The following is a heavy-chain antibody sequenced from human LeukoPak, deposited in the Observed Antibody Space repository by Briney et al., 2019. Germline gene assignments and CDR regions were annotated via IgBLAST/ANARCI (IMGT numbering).Heavy chain of an antibody. J-gene: IGHJ4*02. CDR3: AKLAFYGSGSYYNEFDY. V-gene: IGHV3-53*01. D-gene: IGHD3-10*01. Sequence: PGGSLRLSCAASGFTVNNNFMNWVRQAPGKGLEWISVIYSDGRTYYTDSVKGRFTISRDDSKNTLYLQMNSLRAEDTAVFYCAKLAFYGSGSYYNEFDYWGQGTLVTVSS. CDR2: IYSDGRT. CDR1: GFTVNNNF.